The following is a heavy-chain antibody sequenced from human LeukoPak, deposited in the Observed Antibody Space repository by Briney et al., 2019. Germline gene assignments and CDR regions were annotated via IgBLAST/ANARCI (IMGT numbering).Heavy chain of an antibody. J-gene: IGHJ4*02. V-gene: IGHV3-64D*06. Sequence: PGGSLRLSCSASGFTFGNYAMHWVRQAPGKGLEYVSAISNNGGSTYYADSVKGRFTNSRDNSKNTLYLQMSSLRAEDMAVYYCVKTRYSYTSTLGDYFDYWGQGTLVTVSS. CDR1: GFTFGNYA. CDR3: VKTRYSYTSTLGDYFDY. CDR2: ISNNGGST. D-gene: IGHD5-18*01.